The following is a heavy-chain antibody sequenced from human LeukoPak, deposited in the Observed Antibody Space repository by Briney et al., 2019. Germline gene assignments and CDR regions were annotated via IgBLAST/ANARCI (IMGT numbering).Heavy chain of an antibody. J-gene: IGHJ4*02. CDR2: ISSISSSTI. CDR1: GFTFSSYS. V-gene: IGHV3-48*01. Sequence: GGSLRLSCAASGFTFSSYSMNWVRQAPGKGLEWVSYISSISSSTIYYADSVKGRFTISRDNAKNSLYLQMNSLRAEDTAVYYCAKVAHIVVVPAAIDFDYWGQGTLVTVSS. D-gene: IGHD2-2*01. CDR3: AKVAHIVVVPAAIDFDY.